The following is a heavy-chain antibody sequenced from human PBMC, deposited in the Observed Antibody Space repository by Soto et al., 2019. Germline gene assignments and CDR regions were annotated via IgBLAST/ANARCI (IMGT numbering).Heavy chain of an antibody. CDR2: ISYDGSNK. V-gene: IGHV3-30*18. J-gene: IGHJ4*02. CDR3: AKCNDGSSWTPTAFDY. Sequence: GGSLRLSCAASGFTFSSYGMHWVRQAPGKGLEWVAVISYDGSNKYYADSVKGRFTISRDNSKNTLYLQMNSLRAEDTAVYYCAKCNDGSSWTPTAFDYWGQGTLVTVSS. D-gene: IGHD6-6*01. CDR1: GFTFSSYG.